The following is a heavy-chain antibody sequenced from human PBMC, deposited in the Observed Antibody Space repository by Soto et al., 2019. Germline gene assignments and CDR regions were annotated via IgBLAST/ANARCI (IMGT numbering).Heavy chain of an antibody. CDR2: ISSSSSYI. CDR1: GFTFSSYS. J-gene: IGHJ6*02. Sequence: GGSLRLSCAASGFTFSSYSMNWVRQAPGKGLEWVSSISSSSSYIYYADSVKGRFTISRDNAKNSLYLQMNSLRAEDTAVYYCARGDSSSWYIYYYYGMDVWGQGTTVTASS. V-gene: IGHV3-21*01. D-gene: IGHD6-13*01. CDR3: ARGDSSSWYIYYYYGMDV.